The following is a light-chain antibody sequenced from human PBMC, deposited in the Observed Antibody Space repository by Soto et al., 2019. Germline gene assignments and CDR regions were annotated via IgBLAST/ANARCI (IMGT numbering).Light chain of an antibody. J-gene: IGKJ3*01. V-gene: IGKV1-9*01. Sequence: IQLTQSPSSLSASVGDRVTITCRASQGISSYLAWYQQKPGKAPKLLIYAASTLQSGIPSRFSGSGSWTDFTLTISSLQPEDFSTYYYQQLNSCPPLFGPVTKVYIK. CDR2: AAS. CDR3: QQLNSCPPL. CDR1: QGISSY.